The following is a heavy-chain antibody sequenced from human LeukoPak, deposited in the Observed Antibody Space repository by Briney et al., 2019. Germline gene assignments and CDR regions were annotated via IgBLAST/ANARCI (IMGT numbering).Heavy chain of an antibody. J-gene: IGHJ4*02. V-gene: IGHV3-30*18. D-gene: IGHD6-19*01. CDR3: AKRSIYSNVWHSLDY. CDR1: GFTFSSYG. Sequence: GRSLRLSCAASGFTFSSYGMHWVRQAPGKGLEWVAVISSDGNNKYYADSVKGRFTISRDNSKNTLYLQMNSLRADDTAVYYCAKRSIYSNVWHSLDYWGQGTLVTVSS. CDR2: ISSDGNNK.